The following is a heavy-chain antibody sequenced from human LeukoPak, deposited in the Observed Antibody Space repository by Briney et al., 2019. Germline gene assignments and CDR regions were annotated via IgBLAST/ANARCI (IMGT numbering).Heavy chain of an antibody. V-gene: IGHV3-21*04. CDR3: AKGRYCSSTSCYGRAALEAMKYYFDY. J-gene: IGHJ4*02. D-gene: IGHD2-2*01. Sequence: GGSLRLSCAASGFTFSSYSMNWVRQAPGKGLEWVSSISSSSSYIYYADSVKGRFTISRDNSKNTLYVQMNSLRAEDTAVYYCAKGRYCSSTSCYGRAALEAMKYYFDYWGQGTLVTVSS. CDR1: GFTFSSYS. CDR2: ISSSSSYI.